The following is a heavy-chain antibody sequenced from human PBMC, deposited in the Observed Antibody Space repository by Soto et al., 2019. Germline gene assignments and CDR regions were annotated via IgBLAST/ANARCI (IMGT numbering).Heavy chain of an antibody. J-gene: IGHJ6*02. CDR1: GFTFSSYG. D-gene: IGHD2-21*01. CDR3: ARDQVPEVGGAYYGMDV. V-gene: IGHV3-33*01. CDR2: IWYDGSNK. Sequence: PGGSLRLSCAASGFTFSSYGMHWVRQAPGKGLEWVAVIWYDGSNKYYADSVKGRFTISRDNSKNTLYLQMNSLRAEDTVVYYCARDQVPEVGGAYYGMDVWGQGTTVTVSS.